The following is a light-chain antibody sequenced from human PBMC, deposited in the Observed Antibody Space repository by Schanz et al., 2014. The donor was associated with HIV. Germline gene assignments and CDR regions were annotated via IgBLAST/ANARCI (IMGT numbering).Light chain of an antibody. V-gene: IGLV3-21*01. CDR3: QVWDSFSSAV. CDR2: YDT. CDR1: NVGIKS. J-gene: IGLJ2*01. Sequence: SYELTQPPSVSVAPGKTASITCGGNNVGIKSVHWCQQKPGQAPVMVISYDTDRPSGIPERFSGSNSGHTATLTISRVEAGDEADYYCQVWDSFSSAVFGGGTKLTVL.